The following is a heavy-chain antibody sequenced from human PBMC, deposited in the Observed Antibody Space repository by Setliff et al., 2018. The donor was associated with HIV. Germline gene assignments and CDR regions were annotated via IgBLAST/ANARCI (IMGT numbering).Heavy chain of an antibody. Sequence: SLRLSCAASGFTFSSYGMHWVRQAPGKGLEWVGRIKSKTDGGTIDYAAPVRGRFTISRDDSRNTLYLQINSLKAEDTAIYYCTTKPPAADFQHWGQGTLVTVSS. CDR2: IKSKTDGGTI. CDR3: TTKPPAADFQH. V-gene: IGHV3-15*01. D-gene: IGHD2-2*01. CDR1: GFTFSSYG. J-gene: IGHJ1*01.